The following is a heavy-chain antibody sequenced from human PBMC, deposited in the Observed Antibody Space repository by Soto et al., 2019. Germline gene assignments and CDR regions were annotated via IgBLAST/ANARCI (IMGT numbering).Heavy chain of an antibody. CDR1: GDSSDNYY. CDR2: ISYSGST. Sequence: QVQLQESGPGLVKPSETLSLTCTVSGDSSDNYYWSWIRQPPGKGLEWIGYISYSGSTKYNPSLKGRVTISVDGPKNRFSLKLNSVTAADTAVYYCASAVATSITFGYWGQGTLVTVSS. CDR3: ASAVATSITFGY. D-gene: IGHD5-12*01. V-gene: IGHV4-59*08. J-gene: IGHJ4*02.